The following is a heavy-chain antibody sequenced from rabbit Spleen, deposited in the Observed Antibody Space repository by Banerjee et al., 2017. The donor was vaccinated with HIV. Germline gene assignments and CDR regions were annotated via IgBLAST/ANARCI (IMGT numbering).Heavy chain of an antibody. CDR3: ARGGSDSGYAFTL. CDR1: GLDFSSSYW. V-gene: IGHV1S45*01. Sequence: EESGGGLVQPEGSLTLTCKASGLDFSSSYWICWVRQAPGKGLEWIACIYTGSSGTTHYASWAKGRFTITKTSSTTVTLQMPSLTAADTAMYFCARGGSDSGYAFTLRGPGTLVTVS. J-gene: IGHJ6*01. CDR2: IYTGSSGTT. D-gene: IGHD1-1*01.